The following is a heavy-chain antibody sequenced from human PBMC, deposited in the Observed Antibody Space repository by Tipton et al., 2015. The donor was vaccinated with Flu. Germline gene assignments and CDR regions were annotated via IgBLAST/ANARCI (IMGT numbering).Heavy chain of an antibody. V-gene: IGHV4-59*01. CDR1: GESMRTYY. Sequence: TLSLTCTVSGESMRTYYWSWIRQPPGKGLEWVGYISYNGGTNYSPSLKSRVTISLDASKNKFSLKLNSVTAADTAVYYCARGGAPRPGIWGQGTMVSFSS. CDR2: ISYNGGT. J-gene: IGHJ3*02. CDR3: ARGGAPRPGI. D-gene: IGHD6-6*01.